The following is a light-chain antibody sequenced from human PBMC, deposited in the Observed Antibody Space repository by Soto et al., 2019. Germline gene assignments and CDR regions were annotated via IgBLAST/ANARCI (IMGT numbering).Light chain of an antibody. CDR1: SSDVGGYNY. J-gene: IGLJ1*01. CDR3: NSYTSSSPYV. V-gene: IGLV2-14*03. Sequence: QSVLTQPASVSGSPGQSITISCTGTSSDVGGYNYVSWYQHHPGKAPKLIIFDVSNRPSGISNRFSGSKSGNTASLTISGLQAEDEADYYCNSYTSSSPYVFGTGTKVTVL. CDR2: DVS.